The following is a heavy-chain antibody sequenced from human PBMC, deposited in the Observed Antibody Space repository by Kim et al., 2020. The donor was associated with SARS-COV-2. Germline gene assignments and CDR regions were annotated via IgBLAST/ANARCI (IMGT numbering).Heavy chain of an antibody. CDR1: GFTFSSYG. CDR3: ARVSSSYCYYYGMDV. Sequence: GGSLRLSCAASGFTFSSYGMHWVRQAPGKGLEWVAVIWYDGSNKYYADSVKGRFTISRDNSKNTLDLQMNSLRAEDTAVYYCARVSSSYCYYYGMDVWGQGTTVTVSS. D-gene: IGHD6-6*01. CDR2: IWYDGSNK. J-gene: IGHJ6*02. V-gene: IGHV3-33*01.